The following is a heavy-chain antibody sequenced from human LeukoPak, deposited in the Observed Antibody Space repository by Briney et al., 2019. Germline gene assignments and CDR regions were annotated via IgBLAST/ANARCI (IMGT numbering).Heavy chain of an antibody. Sequence: GGSLRLSCAASGFTFDEYTMHWVRQVPGKGLEWVSVIGWDSESKYYLESVKGRFTISRDNSKNSLYLQMNSQRTEDTAFYYCAKDRSRSYSSFDAWGQGTLVAVSS. CDR3: AKDRSRSYSSFDA. J-gene: IGHJ4*02. V-gene: IGHV3-43*01. D-gene: IGHD6-19*01. CDR1: GFTFDEYT. CDR2: IGWDSESK.